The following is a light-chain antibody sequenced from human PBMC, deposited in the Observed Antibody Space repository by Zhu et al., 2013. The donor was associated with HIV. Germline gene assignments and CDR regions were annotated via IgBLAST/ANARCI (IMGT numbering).Light chain of an antibody. V-gene: IGKV3-20*01. CDR3: QQYGTPPPWT. CDR1: QSVSSN. Sequence: EIVMTQSPATLSVSPGERATLSCRASQSVSSNLAWYQQKPGQAPRLLIHGVSNRATGIPDRFSGSGSGTDFTLSISRMEPEDFAMYYCQQYGTPPPWTFGPGTKVEI. CDR2: GVS. J-gene: IGKJ1*01.